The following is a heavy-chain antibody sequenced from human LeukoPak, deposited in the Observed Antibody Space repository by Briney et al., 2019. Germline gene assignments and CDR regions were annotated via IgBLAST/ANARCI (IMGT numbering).Heavy chain of an antibody. V-gene: IGHV3-33*01. CDR3: ARGVGGFAVVEGY. Sequence: GGSLRLSCAASGFTFSSYGMHWVRQAPGKGLEWVAVIWYDGSNKYYADSVKGRFTISRDNSKNTLYLQMNSLRAEDTAVYYYARGVGGFAVVEGYWGQGTLVTVSS. D-gene: IGHD6-19*01. CDR1: GFTFSSYG. CDR2: IWYDGSNK. J-gene: IGHJ4*02.